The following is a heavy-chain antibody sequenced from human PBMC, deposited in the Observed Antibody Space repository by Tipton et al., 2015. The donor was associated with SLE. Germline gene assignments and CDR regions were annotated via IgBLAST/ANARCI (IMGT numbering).Heavy chain of an antibody. CDR1: GGSISTGFYY. V-gene: IGHV4-61*09. Sequence: TLSLTCTVSGGSISTGFYYWTWIRIRQPAGKGLEYIGHIYTSGSTNYNPSLKSRVTILLDKSKNEFALKVTSVTAADTAVYYCARTDFWGAHDYWGQGTLVTVSS. CDR2: IYTSGST. J-gene: IGHJ4*02. CDR3: ARTDFWGAHDY. D-gene: IGHD3-3*01.